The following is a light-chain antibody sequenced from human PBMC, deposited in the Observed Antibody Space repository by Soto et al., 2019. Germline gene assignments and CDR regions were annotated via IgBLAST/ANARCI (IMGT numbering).Light chain of an antibody. CDR2: DDS. J-gene: IGLJ3*02. CDR3: QVWESSSDHRV. CDR1: SIGSKS. V-gene: IGLV3-21*02. Sequence: SYELTQPPSVSVAPGQTARITCGGNSIGSKSVYWYQQKPGQAPVVVVYDDSDRPSGIPERFSGSNSGNTATLTISRVEVGDEADYYCQVWESSSDHRVFGGGTKLTVL.